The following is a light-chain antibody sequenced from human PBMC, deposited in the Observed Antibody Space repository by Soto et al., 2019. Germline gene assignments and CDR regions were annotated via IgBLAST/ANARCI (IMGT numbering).Light chain of an antibody. Sequence: EIVLTQSPATLSLSPGERATLSCRASQSVSSYLAWYQQKPGQAPRLLIYDASNRATGIPARFSGSGSGTDFTLTISSLEPEDFALYYCQQRSKWPPVTFGGGTKVEIK. V-gene: IGKV3-11*01. CDR2: DAS. CDR3: QQRSKWPPVT. CDR1: QSVSSY. J-gene: IGKJ4*01.